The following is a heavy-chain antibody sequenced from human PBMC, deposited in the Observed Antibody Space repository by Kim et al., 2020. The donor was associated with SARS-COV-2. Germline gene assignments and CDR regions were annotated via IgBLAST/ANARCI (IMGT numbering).Heavy chain of an antibody. J-gene: IGHJ6*02. D-gene: IGHD2-2*01. Sequence: VDSVKGRFTISRDNAKNSLYLQMNSLRAEDTAVYYCARDSVVGYYYGMDVWGQGTTVTVSS. V-gene: IGHV3-7*03. CDR3: ARDSVVGYYYGMDV.